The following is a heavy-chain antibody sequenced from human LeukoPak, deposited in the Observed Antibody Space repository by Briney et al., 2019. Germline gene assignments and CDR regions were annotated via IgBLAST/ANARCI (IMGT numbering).Heavy chain of an antibody. CDR2: IYHSGST. CDR1: GGSISSSNW. CDR3: ARVLTSGYDPGGFDY. D-gene: IGHD5-12*01. V-gene: IGHV4-4*02. J-gene: IGHJ4*02. Sequence: PSGTLSLTCAVSGGSISSSNWWSWVHQPPGKGLEWIGEIYHSGSTNYNPSLKSRVTISVDKSKNQFSLKLSSVTAADTAVYYCARVLTSGYDPGGFDYWGQGTLVTVSS.